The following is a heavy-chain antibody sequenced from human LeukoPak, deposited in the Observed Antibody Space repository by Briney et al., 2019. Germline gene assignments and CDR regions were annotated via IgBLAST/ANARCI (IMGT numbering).Heavy chain of an antibody. CDR3: AREVITFGGAIVYGGYFDY. CDR2: IYYSGST. Sequence: SETLSLTCTVSGGSISSYYWSWIRQPPGKGLEWIGNIYYSGSTNYNPSLKSRVTISVDTSKNQFSLKLSSVTAADTAVYYCAREVITFGGAIVYGGYFDYWGQGTLVTVSS. D-gene: IGHD3-16*02. CDR1: GGSISSYY. V-gene: IGHV4-59*08. J-gene: IGHJ4*02.